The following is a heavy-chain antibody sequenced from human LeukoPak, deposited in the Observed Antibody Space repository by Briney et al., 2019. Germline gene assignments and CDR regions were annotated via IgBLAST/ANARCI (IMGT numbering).Heavy chain of an antibody. J-gene: IGHJ2*01. Sequence: TGGSLRLSCAASGFTFSHDWMSWVRQAPGKGLEWVASIKQDGSGEHYVDSVKGRFTISRDNAKNSLYLQMSSLRAEDTAVYYCARDLGVYCTNGVCPVGWYFDLWGRSTLVTVSS. D-gene: IGHD2-8*01. CDR2: IKQDGSGE. CDR3: ARDLGVYCTNGVCPVGWYFDL. V-gene: IGHV3-7*01. CDR1: GFTFSHDW.